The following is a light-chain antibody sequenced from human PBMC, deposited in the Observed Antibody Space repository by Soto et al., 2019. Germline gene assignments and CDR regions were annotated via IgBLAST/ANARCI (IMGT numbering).Light chain of an antibody. V-gene: IGKV3-15*01. CDR3: QQYNDWPWT. CDR1: QSINNK. CDR2: GAS. Sequence: EIVMTQSPATLSVSQGERATLSCRASQSINNKLAWYQQKPGQAPRRLIHGASTRATGIPARISGSGSGTEFTLTISSLQSEDFAVYYCQQYNDWPWTFGRGTEVEIK. J-gene: IGKJ1*01.